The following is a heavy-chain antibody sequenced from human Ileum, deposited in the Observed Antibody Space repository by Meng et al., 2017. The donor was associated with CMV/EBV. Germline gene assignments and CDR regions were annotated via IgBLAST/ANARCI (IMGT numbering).Heavy chain of an antibody. Sequence: GESLKISCAASGFTFSSYGMHWVRQAPGKGLEWVAFIRYDGSNKYYADSVKGRFTISRDNSKNTLYLQMNSLRAEDTAVYYCAKDVGAMIVVRTYYYYYGMDFWGQGTTVTVSS. J-gene: IGHJ6*02. V-gene: IGHV3-30*02. CDR3: AKDVGAMIVVRTYYYYYGMDF. CDR1: GFTFSSYG. D-gene: IGHD3-22*01. CDR2: IRYDGSNK.